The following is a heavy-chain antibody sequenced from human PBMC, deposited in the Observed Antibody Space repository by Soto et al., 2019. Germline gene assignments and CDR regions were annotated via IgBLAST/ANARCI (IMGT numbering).Heavy chain of an antibody. J-gene: IGHJ4*02. Sequence: GGSLRLSCAASGFSFSSYGMHWVRQAPGKGLEWVAVIWYDGSNKYYADSVKGRFTISRDNSKNTLFLEMNSLRAEDTAVYYCARDRRGSRSPLDYWGQGTLVTVSS. D-gene: IGHD6-13*01. CDR2: IWYDGSNK. V-gene: IGHV3-33*01. CDR1: GFSFSSYG. CDR3: ARDRRGSRSPLDY.